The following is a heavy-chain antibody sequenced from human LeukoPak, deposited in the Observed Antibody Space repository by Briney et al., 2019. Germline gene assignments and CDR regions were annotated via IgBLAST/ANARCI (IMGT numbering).Heavy chain of an antibody. CDR3: ARSSLTTVTSGWFDP. CDR2: IYTSGST. CDR1: GGSISSYY. D-gene: IGHD4-17*01. V-gene: IGHV4-4*07. Sequence: SETLSFTCTVSGGSISSYYWSWIRQPAGKGLEWIGRIYTSGSTNYNPSLKSRVTISVDKSKNQFSLKLSSVTAADTAVYYCARSSLTTVTSGWFDPWGQGTLVTVSS. J-gene: IGHJ5*02.